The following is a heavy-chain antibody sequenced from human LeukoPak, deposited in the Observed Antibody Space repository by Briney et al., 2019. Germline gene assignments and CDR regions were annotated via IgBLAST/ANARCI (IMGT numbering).Heavy chain of an antibody. CDR2: IYPGDSDT. J-gene: IGHJ4*02. CDR3: ARDATSSWYGGHYFDY. V-gene: IGHV5-51*01. CDR1: GYRFTSYW. D-gene: IGHD6-13*01. Sequence: GESLKISCKASGYRFTSYWIGWVRQMPGKGLEWMGIIYPGDSDTRYSPSFQGQVSILADKSISTAYLQWSSLKASDTAMYYCARDATSSWYGGHYFDYWGQGTLVTVSS.